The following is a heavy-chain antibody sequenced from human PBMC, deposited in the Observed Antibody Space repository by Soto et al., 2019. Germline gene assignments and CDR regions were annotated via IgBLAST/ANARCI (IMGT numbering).Heavy chain of an antibody. Sequence: QVQLVESGGGVVQPGRSLRLSCAASGFPFTSYGMHWVREGPDKGLEWLAIISYDGSDKYYADSVKGRFTISRDNSKNTLYLQMNSLRPEDTALYYCVGRQYYFDYRGQGTLVIVSS. CDR1: GFPFTSYG. V-gene: IGHV3-30*03. CDR3: VGRQYYFDY. CDR2: ISYDGSDK. J-gene: IGHJ4*02. D-gene: IGHD3-10*01.